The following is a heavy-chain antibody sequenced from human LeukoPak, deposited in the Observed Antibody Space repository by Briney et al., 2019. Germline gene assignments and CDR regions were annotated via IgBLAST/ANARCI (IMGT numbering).Heavy chain of an antibody. CDR3: VRGYSFGPYGMDV. CDR1: GFTFSSYA. V-gene: IGHV3-64D*09. D-gene: IGHD2-15*01. Sequence: PGGSLRLSCSASGFTFSSYAMHWVRQAPGKGLEYVSAISDSGGRTYYADSVKGRFTISIDNSKISLYLQVSSLRAEDTAVYFCVRGYSFGPYGMDVWGQGTPVTVSS. J-gene: IGHJ6*02. CDR2: ISDSGGRT.